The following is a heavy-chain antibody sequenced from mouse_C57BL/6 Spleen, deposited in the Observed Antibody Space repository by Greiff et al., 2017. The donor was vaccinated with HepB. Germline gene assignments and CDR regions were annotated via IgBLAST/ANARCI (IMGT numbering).Heavy chain of an antibody. V-gene: IGHV2-9-1*01. Sequence: VKLMESGPGLVAPSQSLSITCTVSGFSLTSYAISWVRQPPGKGLEWLGVIWTGGGTNYNSALKSRLSISKDNSKSQVFLKMNSLQTDDTARYYCARIYDYGSSDYYYAMDYWGQGTSVTVSS. J-gene: IGHJ4*01. D-gene: IGHD1-1*01. CDR1: GFSLTSYA. CDR2: IWTGGGT. CDR3: ARIYDYGSSDYYYAMDY.